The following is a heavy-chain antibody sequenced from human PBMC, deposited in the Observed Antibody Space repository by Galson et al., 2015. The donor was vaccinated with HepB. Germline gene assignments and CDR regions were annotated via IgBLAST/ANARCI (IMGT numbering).Heavy chain of an antibody. CDR1: GYTFTSYD. J-gene: IGHJ6*02. CDR3: ARVGVARLGLCSSTSCYSEDYYYGMDV. V-gene: IGHV1-8*01. Sequence: SVKVSCKASGYTFTSYDINWVRQATGQGLEWMGWMNPNSGNTGYAQKFQGRVTMTRNTSISTAYMELSSLRSEDTAVYYCARVGVARLGLCSSTSCYSEDYYYGMDVWGQGTTVTVSS. D-gene: IGHD2-2*01. CDR2: MNPNSGNT.